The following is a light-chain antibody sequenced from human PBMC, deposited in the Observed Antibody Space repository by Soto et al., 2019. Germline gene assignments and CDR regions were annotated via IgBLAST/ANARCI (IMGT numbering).Light chain of an antibody. CDR3: QQYNSANPYT. CDR1: QGISNY. V-gene: IGKV1-27*01. J-gene: IGKJ2*01. CDR2: AAS. Sequence: DIQMTQSPSSLSASVGDRVTITCRASQGISNYLAWYQQKPGKVPKLLIYAASNLQSGVTSRFSGSGSGTDFTLTISSLQPEDVATYYCQQYNSANPYTFGQGTKLEIK.